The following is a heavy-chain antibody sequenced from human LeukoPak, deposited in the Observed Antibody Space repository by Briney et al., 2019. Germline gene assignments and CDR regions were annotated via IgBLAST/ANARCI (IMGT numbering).Heavy chain of an antibody. CDR2: IHTSGTT. D-gene: IGHD4-17*01. V-gene: IGHV4-61*02. CDR1: GASITSGSYY. Sequence: SETLSLICAVSGASITSGSYYWCWIRQPAGKGLEWIGRIHTSGTTNYNPSLKSRVTISADTSKNQFSLELTSVTAADTAVYYCARDGDYGDYEYWGQGTLVTVSS. CDR3: ARDGDYGDYEY. J-gene: IGHJ4*02.